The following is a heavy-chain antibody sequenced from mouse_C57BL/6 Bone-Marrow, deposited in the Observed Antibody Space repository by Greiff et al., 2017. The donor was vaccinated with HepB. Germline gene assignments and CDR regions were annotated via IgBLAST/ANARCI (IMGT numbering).Heavy chain of an antibody. CDR3: ARDDWSNWGFAY. V-gene: IGHV7-1*01. D-gene: IGHD4-1*01. Sequence: EVKVVESGGGLVQSGRSLRLSCATSGFTFSDFYMEWVRQAPGKGLEWIAASRNKANDYTTEYSASVKGRFIVSRDTSQSILYLQMNALRAEDTAIYYCARDDWSNWGFAYWGQGTLVTVSA. CDR2: SRNKANDYTT. J-gene: IGHJ3*01. CDR1: GFTFSDFY.